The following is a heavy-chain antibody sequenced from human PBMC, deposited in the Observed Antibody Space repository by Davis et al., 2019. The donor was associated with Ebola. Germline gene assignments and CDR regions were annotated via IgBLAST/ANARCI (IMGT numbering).Heavy chain of an antibody. V-gene: IGHV3-30*18. CDR1: GFTFSDSG. CDR2: ISYDGSNK. Sequence: GGSLRLSCAASGFTFSDSGMHWVRQAPGKGLEWVAVISYDGSNKYYADSVRGRFTISRDNSKNTLYLQMNSLRAEDTAVYYCAKAGITALVIFYFDYWGQGTLVTVSS. J-gene: IGHJ4*02. D-gene: IGHD5-18*01. CDR3: AKAGITALVIFYFDY.